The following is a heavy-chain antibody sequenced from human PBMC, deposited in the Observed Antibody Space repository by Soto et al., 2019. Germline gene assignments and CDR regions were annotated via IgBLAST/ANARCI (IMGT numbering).Heavy chain of an antibody. V-gene: IGHV1-18*01. Sequence: QVQLVQSGAEVTKPGASVKVSCKASGYTLTSYGISWVRQAPGQGLEWMGWISAYNGDTNYAQSLQGRVTMTTDTSTTTAYMELRSLSSDDTSVYFCATTIGYSYYYHGMDVWGQGTTVTVSS. D-gene: IGHD5-12*01. CDR3: ATTIGYSYYYHGMDV. J-gene: IGHJ6*02. CDR2: ISAYNGDT. CDR1: GYTLTSYG.